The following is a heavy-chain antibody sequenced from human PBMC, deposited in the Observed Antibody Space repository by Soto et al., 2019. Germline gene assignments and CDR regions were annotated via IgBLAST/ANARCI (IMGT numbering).Heavy chain of an antibody. CDR2: IYYSAST. V-gene: IGHV4-59*08. D-gene: IGHD2-21*02. CDR1: GGSSTSYY. Sequence: SDNLSLTSTVTGGSSTSYYWNWIRQPPGKGLEWIGYIYYSASTNYSPSLKSRVTISVDTSKNQFSLNLSSVTAADTAVYYCARHLTYCGGDCYSLDYWGQGTLVT. CDR3: ARHLTYCGGDCYSLDY. J-gene: IGHJ4*02.